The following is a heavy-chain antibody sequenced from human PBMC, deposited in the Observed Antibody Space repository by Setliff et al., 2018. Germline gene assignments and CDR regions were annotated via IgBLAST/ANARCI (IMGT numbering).Heavy chain of an antibody. D-gene: IGHD3-3*01. CDR1: GASITNINYY. CDR3: ARGRGPPTIFGLPTGPKGYMDV. J-gene: IGHJ6*03. CDR2: IYYNGNT. V-gene: IGHV4-31*03. Sequence: PSETLSLTCTASGASITNINYYWSWIRQHPGKGLEWIGYIYYNGNTYYNPYLKSRVTISLDTSKNQFSLELSTVTAADTAVYYCARGRGPPTIFGLPTGPKGYMDVWGKGTTVTVSS.